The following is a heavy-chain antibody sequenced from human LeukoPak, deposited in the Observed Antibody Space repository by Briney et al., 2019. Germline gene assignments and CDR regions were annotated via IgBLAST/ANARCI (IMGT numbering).Heavy chain of an antibody. CDR2: ISYDGSNK. V-gene: IGHV3-30*18. D-gene: IGHD4-17*01. CDR1: GFTFSSYG. CDR3: AKETIDATVTTDYYYYGMDV. Sequence: HPGGSLGLSCAASGFTFSSYGMHWVRQAPGKGLEGVAHISYDGSNKYYADSVKGRFTISRDNSKNTLYLQMNSLRAEDTAVYYCAKETIDATVTTDYYYYGMDVWGQGTTVAVSS. J-gene: IGHJ6*02.